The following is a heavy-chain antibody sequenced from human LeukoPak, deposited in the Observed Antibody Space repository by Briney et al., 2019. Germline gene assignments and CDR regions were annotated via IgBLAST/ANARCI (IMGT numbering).Heavy chain of an antibody. J-gene: IGHJ2*01. V-gene: IGHV4-59*01. D-gene: IGHD5-12*01. CDR3: ARDRVDIVATRGHWYFDL. CDR2: IYYSGST. Sequence: SETLSLTCTVSGGSISSYYWSWIRQPPGKGLEWIGYIYYSGSTNYNPSLKSRVTISVDTSKNQFSLKLSSVTAADTAVYYCARDRVDIVATRGHWYFDLWGRGTLVTVSS. CDR1: GGSISSYY.